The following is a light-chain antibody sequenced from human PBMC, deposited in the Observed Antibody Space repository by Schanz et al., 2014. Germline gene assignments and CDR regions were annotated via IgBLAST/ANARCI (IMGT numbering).Light chain of an antibody. CDR1: QSLSSDY. V-gene: IGKV3-20*01. CDR2: GAS. CDR3: QQYGSSFMYT. J-gene: IGKJ2*01. Sequence: EIVLTQSPGTLSLSPGERATLSCRASQSLSSDYLAWYQQRPGQAPRLLIYGASSRATGIPDRFSGGGSGTDFTLTISRLEPEDFAVYYCQQYGSSFMYTFGQGTKLEIK.